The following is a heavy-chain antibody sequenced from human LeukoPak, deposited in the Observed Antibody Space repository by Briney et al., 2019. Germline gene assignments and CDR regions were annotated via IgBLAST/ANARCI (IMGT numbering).Heavy chain of an antibody. V-gene: IGHV3-9*01. CDR3: AKEAAYYFAS. Sequence: GKSLRLSCAASGFTFDDYAMHWVRQAPGKGLEWVAGLSSNSGSIGYADSVKGRFTIYRDNAKNSLYLQMNTLRTEDTALYYCAKEAAYYFASWGQGTLVTVSS. CDR2: LSSNSGSI. D-gene: IGHD6-13*01. J-gene: IGHJ4*02. CDR1: GFTFDDYA.